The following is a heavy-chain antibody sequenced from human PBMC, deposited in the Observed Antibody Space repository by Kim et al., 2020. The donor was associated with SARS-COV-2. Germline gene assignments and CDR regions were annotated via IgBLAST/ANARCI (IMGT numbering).Heavy chain of an antibody. CDR1: GGSISSSSYY. CDR2: IYYSGST. CDR3: ARLGLYSSCWYYFDY. D-gene: IGHD6-13*01. Sequence: SETLSLTCTVSGGSISSSSYYWGGIRQPPGKGLEWIGSIYYSGSTYYNPSHKSRVTISVDTSKNQFSLKLSSVTAADTAVYYCARLGLYSSCWYYFDYWGQGTLVTVSS. V-gene: IGHV4-39*01. J-gene: IGHJ4*02.